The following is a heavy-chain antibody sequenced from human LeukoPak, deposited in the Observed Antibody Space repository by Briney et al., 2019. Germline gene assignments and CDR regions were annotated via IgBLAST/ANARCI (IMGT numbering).Heavy chain of an antibody. D-gene: IGHD6-6*01. V-gene: IGHV3-33*06. CDR2: IWYDGSNK. Sequence: PGGSLRLSCAASGFTFSSYGMHWVRQAPGKGLEWVAVIWYDGSNKHYADSVKGRFTISRDNSKNTLYLQMNSLRAEDTAVYYCAKAGPRYSSSSDPSQFFDYWGREPWSPSPQ. CDR3: AKAGPRYSSSSDPSQFFDY. J-gene: IGHJ4*02. CDR1: GFTFSSYG.